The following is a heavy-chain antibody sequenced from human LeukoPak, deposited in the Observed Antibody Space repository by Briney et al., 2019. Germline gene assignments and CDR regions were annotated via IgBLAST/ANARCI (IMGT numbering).Heavy chain of an antibody. CDR3: AKDKAPLYSGYDWDLDF. CDR2: ISWNSGSI. J-gene: IGHJ4*02. CDR1: GFTFHQYA. V-gene: IGHV3-9*01. Sequence: GGSLRLSCAASGFTFHQYAIHWVRQVPGKGLEWVSGISWNSGSIGYADSVKGRFTISRDSAKNSVYLQMNSLRPEDTALYYCAKDKAPLYSGYDWDLDFWGQGTLVTVSS. D-gene: IGHD5-12*01.